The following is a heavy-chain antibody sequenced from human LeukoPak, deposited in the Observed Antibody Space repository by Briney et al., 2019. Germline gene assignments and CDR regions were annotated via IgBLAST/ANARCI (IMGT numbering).Heavy chain of an antibody. V-gene: IGHV4-34*01. CDR2: INHRGST. D-gene: IGHD6-13*01. J-gene: IGHJ4*02. CDR3: ARGGGSSSWSFDH. Sequence: PSETLSLTCGVYGGSFSGYYWTWIRQPPGKGLEWIGEINHRGSTNYNPSLKSRVTISVDTSKNQFSLKLSSVTAADTAVYYCARGGGSSSWSFDHWGQGTLVTVSS. CDR1: GGSFSGYY.